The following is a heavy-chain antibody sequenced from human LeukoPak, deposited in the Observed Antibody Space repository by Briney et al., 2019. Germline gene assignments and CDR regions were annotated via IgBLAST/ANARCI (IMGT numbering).Heavy chain of an antibody. V-gene: IGHV4-59*01. Sequence: SETLSLTCTVSGGSISSYYWSWIRQPPGKGLEWIGYIYYSGSTNYNPSLKSRVTISVDTSKNQFSLKLSSVTAADTAVYYCARGCGSDCYTYNWFDPWGQGTLVTVSS. CDR1: GGSISSYY. J-gene: IGHJ5*02. CDR2: IYYSGST. D-gene: IGHD2-21*02. CDR3: ARGCGSDCYTYNWFDP.